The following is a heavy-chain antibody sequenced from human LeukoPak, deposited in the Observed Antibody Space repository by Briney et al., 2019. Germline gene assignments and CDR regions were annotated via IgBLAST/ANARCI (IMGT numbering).Heavy chain of an antibody. D-gene: IGHD6-13*01. CDR2: ISYDGSNK. CDR1: GFTFSSYA. J-gene: IGHJ6*03. Sequence: GGSLRLSCAASGFTFSSYAMHWVRQAPGKGLEWVAVISYDGSNKYYADSVKGRFTISRDNSKNTLYLQMNSLRAEDTAVYYCAGDRFDVGAADYMDVWGKGTTVTVSS. CDR3: AGDRFDVGAADYMDV. V-gene: IGHV3-30*01.